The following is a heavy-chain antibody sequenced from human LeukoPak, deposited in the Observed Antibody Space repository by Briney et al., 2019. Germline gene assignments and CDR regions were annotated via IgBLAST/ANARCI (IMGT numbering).Heavy chain of an antibody. J-gene: IGHJ4*02. CDR1: GGSFSGYY. D-gene: IGHD3-10*01. V-gene: IGHV4-34*01. CDR3: ARLEYYYGSGN. Sequence: SETLSLTCAVYGGSFSGYYWSWIRQPPGKGLEWIGEINHSGSTNYNPSLKSRVTISVDTSKNQFSLKLSSVTAADTVVYYCARLEYYYGSGNWGQGTLVTVSS. CDR2: INHSGST.